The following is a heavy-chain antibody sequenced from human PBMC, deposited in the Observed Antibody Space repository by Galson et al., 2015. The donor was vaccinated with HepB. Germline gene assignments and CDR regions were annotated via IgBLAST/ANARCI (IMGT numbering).Heavy chain of an antibody. Sequence: PALVKPTQTLTLTCTFSGFSLSTSGMCVSWIRQPPGKALEWLARIDWDDDKYYSTSLKTRLTISKDTSKNQVVLTMTNMDPVDTATYYCARNPIVVVPAAMRGRAYYYYGMDVWGQGTTVTVSS. V-gene: IGHV2-70*11. D-gene: IGHD2-2*01. J-gene: IGHJ6*02. CDR3: ARNPIVVVPAAMRGRAYYYYGMDV. CDR2: IDWDDDK. CDR1: GFSLSTSGMC.